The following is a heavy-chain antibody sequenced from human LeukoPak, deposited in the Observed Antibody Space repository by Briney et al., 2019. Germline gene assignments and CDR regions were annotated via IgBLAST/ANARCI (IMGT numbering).Heavy chain of an antibody. D-gene: IGHD5-12*01. CDR2: ISSSSSYI. V-gene: IGHV3-21*01. CDR3: ARVKEASAFDI. CDR1: RFTFSSYS. J-gene: IGHJ3*02. Sequence: PGGSLRLSCAASRFTFSSYSMNWVRQAPGKGLEWVSSISSSSSYIYQADSVRGRFTISRDNAKNSLYLQMNSLRAEDTAVYYCARVKEASAFDIWGQGTMVTVSS.